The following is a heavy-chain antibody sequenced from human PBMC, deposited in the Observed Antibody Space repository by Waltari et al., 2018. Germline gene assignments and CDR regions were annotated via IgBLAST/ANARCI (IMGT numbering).Heavy chain of an antibody. CDR3: AKDREAFDI. Sequence: EVQLVESGGGLVQPGRSLRLSCAASGFTFDDYAMHWVRQAPGKGLEWVSGISWNSGSIGYADSVKGRFTISRDNSKNTLYLQMNSLRAEDTAVYYCAKDREAFDIWGQGTMVTVSS. CDR1: GFTFDDYA. CDR2: ISWNSGSI. V-gene: IGHV3-9*01. J-gene: IGHJ3*02.